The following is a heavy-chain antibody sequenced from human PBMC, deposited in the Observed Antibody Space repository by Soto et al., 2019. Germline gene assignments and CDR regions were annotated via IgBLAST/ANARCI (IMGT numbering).Heavy chain of an antibody. CDR3: ARWVWSGSYSGMDV. Sequence: QVQLQESGPGLVKPSQTLSLTCTVSGGSISSGGYYWSWIRQHPGKGLEWIGYIYYSGSTYYNPSLKSRVTISVDTSKNQFPLKLSSVTAADTAVYYCARWVWSGSYSGMDVWGQGTTVTVSS. V-gene: IGHV4-31*03. J-gene: IGHJ6*02. CDR2: IYYSGST. CDR1: GGSISSGGYY. D-gene: IGHD3-3*01.